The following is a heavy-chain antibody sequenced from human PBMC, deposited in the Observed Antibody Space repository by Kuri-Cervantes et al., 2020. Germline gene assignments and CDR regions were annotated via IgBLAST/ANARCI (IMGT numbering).Heavy chain of an antibody. CDR3: AGAVLRYFAGFDP. CDR2: MNPNSGNT. Sequence: ASVKVSCKASGYTFTSYDINWVRQATGQGLEWMGWMNPNSGNTGYAQKFQGRVTMTRNTSTSTVYMELSSLRSEDTAVYYCAGAVLRYFAGFDPWGQGTLVTVSS. V-gene: IGHV1-8*01. D-gene: IGHD3-9*01. CDR1: GYTFTSYD. J-gene: IGHJ5*02.